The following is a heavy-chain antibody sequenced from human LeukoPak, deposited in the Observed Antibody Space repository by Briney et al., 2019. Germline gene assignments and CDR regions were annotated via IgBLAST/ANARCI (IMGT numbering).Heavy chain of an antibody. CDR3: ARVDTAMARLFDY. V-gene: IGHV1-8*01. Sequence: ASVKVSCKASGYTFTSYDINWVRQATGQGLEWMGWMNPNSGNTGYAQKFQGRVTMTRNTSISTAYMEPSSLRSEDTAVYYCARVDTAMARLFDYWGQGTLVTVSS. CDR1: GYTFTSYD. D-gene: IGHD5-18*01. J-gene: IGHJ4*02. CDR2: MNPNSGNT.